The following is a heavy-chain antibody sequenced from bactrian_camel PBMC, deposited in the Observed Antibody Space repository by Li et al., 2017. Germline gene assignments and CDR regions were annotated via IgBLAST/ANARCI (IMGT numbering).Heavy chain of an antibody. J-gene: IGHJ6*01. CDR2: DNGVGTT. CDR1: GSIQRTNC. CDR3: AAGQGVGWCLDVIRVGAEADFDY. V-gene: IGHV3S53*01. Sequence: HVQLVESGGGSVQAGGSLRLSCAASGSIQRTNCMGWFRQAPGKERDWVATDNGVGTTYYGDSVKGRFAISRDNAKNTLYLQMNSLKPEDTATYYCAAGQGVGWCLDVIRVGAEADFDYWGHGTQVTVS. D-gene: IGHD5*01.